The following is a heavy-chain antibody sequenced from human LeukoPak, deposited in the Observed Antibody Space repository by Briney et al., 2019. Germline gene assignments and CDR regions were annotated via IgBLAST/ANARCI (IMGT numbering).Heavy chain of an antibody. CDR2: IYHSGST. J-gene: IGHJ4*02. D-gene: IGHD3-10*01. V-gene: IGHV4-38-2*01. Sequence: SETLSLTCAVSGYAITSDYYWGWIRQPPGKGLEWIGSIYHSGSTYYNPSPKSRVTISVDTSKNQFSLKLSSVTAADTAVYYCALHYYGSGSRRYFDYWGQGTLVTVSS. CDR3: ALHYYGSGSRRYFDY. CDR1: GYAITSDYY.